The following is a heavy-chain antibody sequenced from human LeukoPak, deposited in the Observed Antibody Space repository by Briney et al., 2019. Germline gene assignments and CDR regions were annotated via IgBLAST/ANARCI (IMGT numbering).Heavy chain of an antibody. J-gene: IGHJ4*02. CDR3: AREGQLGVAGY. Sequence: SVKLSCKASGGTFSSYAISWVRHAPGQGLEWMGGIIPIFGTANYAQKFQGRVTITTDESTSTAYMELSSLRSEDTAVYYCAREGQLGVAGYWGQGTLVTVSS. CDR2: IIPIFGTA. D-gene: IGHD6-6*01. CDR1: GGTFSSYA. V-gene: IGHV1-69*05.